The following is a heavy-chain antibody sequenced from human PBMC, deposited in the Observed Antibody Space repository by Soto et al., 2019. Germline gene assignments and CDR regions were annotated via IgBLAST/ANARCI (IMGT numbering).Heavy chain of an antibody. Sequence: SETLSLTCTVSGGSVSSGSYYWSWIRQPPGKGLEWIGYIYYSGSTNYNPSLKSRVTISVDTSKNQFSLKLSSVTAADTAVYYCARGGSNYDYVWGSYRYPFDYRGQGTLVTVSS. V-gene: IGHV4-61*01. D-gene: IGHD3-16*02. J-gene: IGHJ4*02. CDR2: IYYSGST. CDR3: ARGGSNYDYVWGSYRYPFDY. CDR1: GGSVSSGSYY.